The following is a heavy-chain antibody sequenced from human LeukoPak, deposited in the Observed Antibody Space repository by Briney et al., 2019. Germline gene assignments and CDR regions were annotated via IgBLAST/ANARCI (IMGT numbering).Heavy chain of an antibody. D-gene: IGHD3-22*01. V-gene: IGHV4-34*01. Sequence: SETLSLTCAVYGGSFSGYYWSWIRQPPGKGLEWIGEINHSGSTNYNPSLKSRVTISVDTSKNQFSLRLSSVTAADTAVYYCAGGPYYDSSGYYLGFDYWGQGTLVTVSS. CDR1: GGSFSGYY. CDR3: AGGPYYDSSGYYLGFDY. CDR2: INHSGST. J-gene: IGHJ4*02.